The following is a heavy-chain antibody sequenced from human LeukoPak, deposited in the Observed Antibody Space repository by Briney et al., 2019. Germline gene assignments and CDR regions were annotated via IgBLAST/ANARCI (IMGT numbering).Heavy chain of an antibody. CDR2: ISGSGGST. J-gene: IGHJ6*03. CDR3: AKRPMVRGGSWYYYYMDV. CDR1: GFTFSSYA. D-gene: IGHD3-10*01. Sequence: GGSLRLSCAASGFTFSSYAMSWVRQAPGKGLEWVSAISGSGGSTYYADSVKGRFTISRDNSKNTLYLQMNSLRAEDTAVYYCAKRPMVRGGSWYYYYMDVWGKGTTVTVSS. V-gene: IGHV3-23*01.